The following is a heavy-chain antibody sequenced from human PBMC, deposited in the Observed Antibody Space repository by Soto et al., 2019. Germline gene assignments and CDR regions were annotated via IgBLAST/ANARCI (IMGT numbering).Heavy chain of an antibody. J-gene: IGHJ4*02. CDR3: AKDLVVVAATPGGY. CDR2: ISYDGSNK. V-gene: IGHV3-30*18. D-gene: IGHD2-15*01. Sequence: QVQLVESGGGVVQPGRSLRLSCAASGFTFSSYGMHWVRQAPGKGLEWVAVISYDGSNKYYADSVKGRFTISRDNSKNTLYLQMNSLRADDTAVYYCAKDLVVVAATPGGYWGQGTLVTVSS. CDR1: GFTFSSYG.